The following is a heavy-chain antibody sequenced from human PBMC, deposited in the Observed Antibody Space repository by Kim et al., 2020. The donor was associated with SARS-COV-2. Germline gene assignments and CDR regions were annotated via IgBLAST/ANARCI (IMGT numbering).Heavy chain of an antibody. J-gene: IGHJ4*02. D-gene: IGHD3-3*01. CDR3: ARAGIWSGYDY. CDR2: INHSGST. CDR1: GGSFSGYY. Sequence: SETLSLTCAVYGGSFSGYYWSWIRQPPGKGLEWIGEINHSGSTNYNPSLKSRVTISVDTSKNQFSLKLSSVTAADTAVYYCARAGIWSGYDYWGQGTLVTVSS. V-gene: IGHV4-34*01.